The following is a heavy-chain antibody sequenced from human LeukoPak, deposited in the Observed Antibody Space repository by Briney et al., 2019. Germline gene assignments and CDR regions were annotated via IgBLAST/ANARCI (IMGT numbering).Heavy chain of an antibody. J-gene: IGHJ4*02. D-gene: IGHD3-3*01. Sequence: PSETLSLTCAVYGGSSSGYYWSWIRQPPGKGLEWIGEINHSGSTNYNPSLKSRVTISVDTSKNQFSLKLSSVTAADTAVYYCARVGRGYRPGVWYWGQGTLVTVSS. CDR1: GGSSSGYY. CDR3: ARVGRGYRPGVWY. V-gene: IGHV4-34*01. CDR2: INHSGST.